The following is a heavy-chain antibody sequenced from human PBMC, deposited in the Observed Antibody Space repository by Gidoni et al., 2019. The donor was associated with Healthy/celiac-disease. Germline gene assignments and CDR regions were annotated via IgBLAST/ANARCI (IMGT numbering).Heavy chain of an antibody. J-gene: IGHJ2*01. CDR2: IYPGDSDT. CDR3: ARGADSSSWRNWYFDL. V-gene: IGHV5-51*03. CDR1: GYSFTRYW. D-gene: IGHD6-13*01. Sequence: EVQLVQSGAEVKKPGESLKISCKGSGYSFTRYWIGWVRQMPGKGLEWMGIIYPGDSDTRYSPSFQGQVTISADKSISTAYLQWSSLKASDTAMYYCARGADSSSWRNWYFDLWGRGTLVTVSS.